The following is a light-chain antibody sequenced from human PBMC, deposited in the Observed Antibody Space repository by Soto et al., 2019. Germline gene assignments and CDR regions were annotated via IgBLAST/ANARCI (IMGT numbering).Light chain of an antibody. J-gene: IGKJ1*01. Sequence: ENVLKQSPGTLALSPGEGATLSCRASQSVSKYLAWYQQKPGQAPRLLIYGASSRATGIPDSFSGSGSGTDFTLTISRQEPEDFAVYYCQQYGGSPQTFGQGTKVEIK. CDR1: QSVSKY. CDR2: GAS. V-gene: IGKV3-20*01. CDR3: QQYGGSPQT.